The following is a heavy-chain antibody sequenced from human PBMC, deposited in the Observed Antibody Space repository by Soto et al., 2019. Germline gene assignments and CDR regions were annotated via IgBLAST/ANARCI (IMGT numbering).Heavy chain of an antibody. V-gene: IGHV3-30-3*01. Sequence: GGSLRLSCAASGFTFSSYAMHWVRQAPGKGLEWVAVISYDGSNKYYADSVKGRFTISRDNSKNTLYLQMNSLRAEDTAVYYCARDRVYYDSSGYYYRDSYGMDVWGQGTTVTVSS. CDR2: ISYDGSNK. CDR3: ARDRVYYDSSGYYYRDSYGMDV. CDR1: GFTFSSYA. J-gene: IGHJ6*02. D-gene: IGHD3-22*01.